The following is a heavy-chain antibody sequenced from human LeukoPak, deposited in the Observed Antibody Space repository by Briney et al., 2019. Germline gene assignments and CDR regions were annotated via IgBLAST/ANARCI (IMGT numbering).Heavy chain of an antibody. J-gene: IGHJ4*02. CDR2: MNPNSGNT. D-gene: IGHD3-22*01. V-gene: IGHV1-8*01. CDR1: GYTFTSYD. CDR3: ARIGSSGYLAPFDY. Sequence: ASVKVSCKASGYTFTSYDINWVRQATGQGLEWMGWMNPNSGNTGYAQKFQGRVTMTRNTSISTAYMELSSLRSEDTAVYYCARIGSSGYLAPFDYWGQGTLVTVSS.